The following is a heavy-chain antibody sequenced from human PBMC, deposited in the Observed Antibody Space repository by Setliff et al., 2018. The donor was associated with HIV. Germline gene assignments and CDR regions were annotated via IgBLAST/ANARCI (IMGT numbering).Heavy chain of an antibody. D-gene: IGHD2-8*01. Sequence: LRLSCVSSGFAFNDYYMTWVRQAPGKGLEWVATINEDGSKKYYGASVKGRFTVSRDNAKKSLYLQMNSLRAEDTAVYFCARGLERTNALFGVLSIWLDSWGQGTLVTVSS. CDR1: GFAFNDYY. CDR2: INEDGSKK. CDR3: ARGLERTNALFGVLSIWLDS. J-gene: IGHJ5*01. V-gene: IGHV3-7*03.